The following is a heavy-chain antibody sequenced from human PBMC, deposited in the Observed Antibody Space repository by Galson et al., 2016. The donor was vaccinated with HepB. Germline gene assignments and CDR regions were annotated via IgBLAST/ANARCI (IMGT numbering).Heavy chain of an antibody. Sequence: SLRLSCAASGFTLNNYAMSWVRQAAGKGLEWVSAISGGDGRAYYADSVRGRFTISRDKSKNTLYLQMASLRVEDKAIYYCAKARGQWLGFDPWGQGILVTVSS. J-gene: IGHJ5*02. CDR3: AKARGQWLGFDP. D-gene: IGHD6-19*01. V-gene: IGHV3-23*01. CDR1: GFTLNNYA. CDR2: ISGGDGRA.